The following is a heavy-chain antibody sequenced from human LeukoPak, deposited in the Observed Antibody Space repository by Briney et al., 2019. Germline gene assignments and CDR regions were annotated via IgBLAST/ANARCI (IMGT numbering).Heavy chain of an antibody. CDR2: IWYDGSNK. J-gene: IGHJ4*02. Sequence: GGSLRLSCGASGFTFSSYGMHWVRQAPGKGLEWVAVIWYDGSNKYYADSVKGRFTISRDNSKNTLYLQMNSLRAEDTAVYYCARDRQQLVQHGFDYWGQGTLVTVSS. CDR1: GFTFSSYG. D-gene: IGHD6-13*01. V-gene: IGHV3-33*01. CDR3: ARDRQQLVQHGFDY.